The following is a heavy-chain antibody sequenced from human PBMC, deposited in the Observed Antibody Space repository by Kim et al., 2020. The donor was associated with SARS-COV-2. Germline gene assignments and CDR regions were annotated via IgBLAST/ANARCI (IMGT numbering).Heavy chain of an antibody. D-gene: IGHD3-16*02. CDR1: GGSFSGYY. V-gene: IGHV4-34*01. Sequence: SETLSLTCAVYGGSFSGYYWSWIRQPPGKGLEWIGEINHSGSTNYNPSLKSRVTISVDTSKNQFSLKLSSVTAADTAVYYCARGLDDYVWGSYRSTGIDYWGQGTLVTVSS. J-gene: IGHJ4*02. CDR2: INHSGST. CDR3: ARGLDDYVWGSYRSTGIDY.